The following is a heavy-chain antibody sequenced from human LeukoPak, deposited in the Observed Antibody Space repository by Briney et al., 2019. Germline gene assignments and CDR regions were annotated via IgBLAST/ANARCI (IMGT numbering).Heavy chain of an antibody. V-gene: IGHV3-23*01. Sequence: GGSLRLSCAASGFTFSSYAMSWVRQAPGKGLEWVSAISGSGGSTYYADSVKGRFTISRDNSKNTLYLQMNSLRAEDTAVYYCAREYYYDSSGYRVFDYWGQGTLVTVSS. CDR1: GFTFSSYA. D-gene: IGHD3-22*01. CDR2: ISGSGGST. J-gene: IGHJ4*02. CDR3: AREYYYDSSGYRVFDY.